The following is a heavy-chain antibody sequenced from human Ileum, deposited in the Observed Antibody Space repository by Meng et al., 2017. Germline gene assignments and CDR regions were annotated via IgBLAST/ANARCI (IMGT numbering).Heavy chain of an antibody. CDR3: ARWTYHYDF. J-gene: IGHJ4*02. V-gene: IGHV3-23*01. CDR2: ISGNGAAK. Sequence: QLLESGGGLVQPGWSLRLSCTGSGFTFADYAINWVRQAPGKGLEWVSAISGNGAAKLYADSAKGRFTISRDNSKNSIYMEMCTLRVEDTAIYYCARWTYHYDFWGQGTLVTVSS. CDR1: GFTFADYA. D-gene: IGHD2-2*02.